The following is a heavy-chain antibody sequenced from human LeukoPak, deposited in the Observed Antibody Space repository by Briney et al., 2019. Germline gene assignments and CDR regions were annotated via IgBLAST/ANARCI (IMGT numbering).Heavy chain of an antibody. J-gene: IGHJ4*02. CDR3: ASSHGHIDY. CDR1: GDSVSSNSSA. V-gene: IGHV6-1*01. D-gene: IGHD2-8*01. Sequence: SQTLSLTCAISGDSVSSNSSAWNWIRQSPSTGLEYLGRTYYRSKWYSDYAVSVKSRITINADTSKSQFSLQLNSVTPEDTAVYYCASSHGHIDYWGQGTLVTVSS. CDR2: TYYRSKWYS.